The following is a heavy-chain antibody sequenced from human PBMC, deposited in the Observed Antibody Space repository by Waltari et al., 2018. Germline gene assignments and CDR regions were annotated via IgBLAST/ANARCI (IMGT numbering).Heavy chain of an antibody. Sequence: QVQLQDSGPGLVNPSETLFVTCAVSGIPVNRRFFWGWFRQAPGVGLEWMGSLYHSGDTYYNPYRESRVTISRDTSKNQFSLKVRSVTAADTALYYCVRRHWEAGYYRDQWGPGTLVTVSS. D-gene: IGHD3-9*01. V-gene: IGHV4-38-2*01. CDR2: LYHSGDT. J-gene: IGHJ4*02. CDR1: GIPVNRRFF. CDR3: VRRHWEAGYYRDQ.